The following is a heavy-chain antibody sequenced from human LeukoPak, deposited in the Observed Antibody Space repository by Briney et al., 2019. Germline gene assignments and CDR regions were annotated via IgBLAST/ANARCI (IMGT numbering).Heavy chain of an antibody. CDR1: GGSVSGFY. Sequence: PSETLSLTCDEDGGSVSGFYWSWIRQSPGKGLEWIGEINESGRSNKNPSLKSRVSISVDTSKNQLSLKMYSVTAADTAVYFCVRGGRYLGWLLKAFDIWGQGTMVTVSS. J-gene: IGHJ3*02. CDR3: VRGGRYLGWLLKAFDI. V-gene: IGHV4-34*01. CDR2: INESGRS. D-gene: IGHD3-3*01.